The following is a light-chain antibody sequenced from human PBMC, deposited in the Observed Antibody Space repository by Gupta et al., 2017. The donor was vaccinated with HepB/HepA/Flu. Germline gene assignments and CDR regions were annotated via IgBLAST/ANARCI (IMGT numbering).Light chain of an antibody. CDR2: DAS. Sequence: EIVMTQSPATMSVSPGERATLSCRASQRVSSNLAWYQQKPGQAPRLLIYDASTRATGIPARFSGSGSVTEFTLTISSLQSEDFAVYYCQHYKNWPPWTFGQGTKVDIK. V-gene: IGKV3-15*01. CDR1: QRVSSN. J-gene: IGKJ1*01. CDR3: QHYKNWPPWT.